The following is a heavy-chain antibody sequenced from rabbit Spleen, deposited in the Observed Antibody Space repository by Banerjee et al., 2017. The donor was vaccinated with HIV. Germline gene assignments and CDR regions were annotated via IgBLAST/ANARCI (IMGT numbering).Heavy chain of an antibody. J-gene: IGHJ6*01. D-gene: IGHD3-3*01. Sequence: QSLEEYGGGLVQPEGSLTLTCKASGFSFNGGNDMCWVRQAPGKGLVWVACAYAGSSGSTYSATWAKGRFTISKTSSTTVTLQMTSLTAADTATYFCARDACSSFSTYGMDLWGPGTLVTVS. CDR1: GFSFNGGND. V-gene: IGHV1S40*01. CDR3: ARDACSSFSTYGMDL. CDR2: AYAGSSGST.